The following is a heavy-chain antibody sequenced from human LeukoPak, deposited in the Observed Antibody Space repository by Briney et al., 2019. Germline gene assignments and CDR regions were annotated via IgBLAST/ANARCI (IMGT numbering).Heavy chain of an antibody. D-gene: IGHD3-16*01. Sequence: AGESLKISCKGSGYSFSSYWIGWVRQMPGKGLEWMGIINSGRSDTRYSPPFQGQVTISADESISTSYLHWTSLKASDTAMYYCTKRGTCSRTNCYGVDDWGQGTLVTVSS. J-gene: IGHJ4*02. CDR3: TKRGTCSRTNCYGVDD. V-gene: IGHV5-51*01. CDR1: GYSFSSYW. CDR2: INSGRSDT.